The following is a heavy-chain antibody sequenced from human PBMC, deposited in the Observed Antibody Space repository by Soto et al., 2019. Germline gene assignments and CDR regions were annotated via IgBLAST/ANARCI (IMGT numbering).Heavy chain of an antibody. CDR1: GFTFSSYG. Sequence: PGGSLRLSCAASGFTFSSYGMHWVSQAPGKGLEWVAVISYDGSNKYYADSVKGRFTISRDNSKNTLYLQMNSLRAEDTAVYYCAKAYCSGGSCYTFSYYSYMDVWGKGTTVTVSS. CDR2: ISYDGSNK. J-gene: IGHJ6*03. CDR3: AKAYCSGGSCYTFSYYSYMDV. V-gene: IGHV3-30*18. D-gene: IGHD2-15*01.